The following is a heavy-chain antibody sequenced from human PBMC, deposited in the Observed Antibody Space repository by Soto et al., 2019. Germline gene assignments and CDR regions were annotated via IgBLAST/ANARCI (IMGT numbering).Heavy chain of an antibody. J-gene: IGHJ5*02. Sequence: SKTLSLTCTVSGYSISSGYHWAWIRQPPGKGLEWLGSVHYSGNTYYNPSLKSRLTISVDKSKNQFSLNLSSVTAADTAVYYCARQDRVVAEGRWFDPWGQGTLVTVSS. CDR1: GYSISSGYH. D-gene: IGHD2-15*01. CDR3: ARQDRVVAEGRWFDP. V-gene: IGHV4-38-2*02. CDR2: VHYSGNT.